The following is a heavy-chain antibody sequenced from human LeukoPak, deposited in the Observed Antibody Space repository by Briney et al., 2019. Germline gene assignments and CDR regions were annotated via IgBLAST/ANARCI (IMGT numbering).Heavy chain of an antibody. V-gene: IGHV3-9*01. CDR1: GFTFYDYA. D-gene: IGHD6-19*01. CDR2: IDCKNDII. J-gene: IGHJ6*01. CDR3: ATGGYSRGWSYVDV. Sequence: GRSLRLSCAASGFTFYDYAIYGVPQTPGKGLEWVSGIDCKNDIIGYADYVRGRFSISREDPKNSLYLQMNSLRAEDTVLYYCATGGYSRGWSYVDVWGQGTRVSVSS.